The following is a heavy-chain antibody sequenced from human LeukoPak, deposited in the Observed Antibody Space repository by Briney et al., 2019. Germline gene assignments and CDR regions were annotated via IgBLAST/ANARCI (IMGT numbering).Heavy chain of an antibody. V-gene: IGHV4-59*01. CDR2: IDYSGRT. D-gene: IGHD3-9*01. CDR3: ARGLTGYPDSYYFDY. Sequence: SETLSLTCTVSGGSISSYYWSWIRQPPGEGLEWIGYIDYSGRTNYNPSLKSRVTISVDTSNNQFTLKLSSVTAADTAVYYCARGLTGYPDSYYFDYWGQGTLVTVSS. CDR1: GGSISSYY. J-gene: IGHJ4*02.